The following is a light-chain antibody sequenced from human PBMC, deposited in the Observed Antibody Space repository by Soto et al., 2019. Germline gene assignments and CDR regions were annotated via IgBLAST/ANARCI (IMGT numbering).Light chain of an antibody. V-gene: IGKV1-9*01. J-gene: IGKJ1*01. CDR3: HQLNRFPRT. CDR2: SAS. Sequence: DLLLTQSPSFLSESVGDRVNITCRASQDIISYLAWYQQRPGKVPRFLTHSASTLQSGDPSKFSAIGSGTTFTLTISSRQPEDIAPYYCHQLNRFPRTFGQGTKVEV. CDR1: QDIISY.